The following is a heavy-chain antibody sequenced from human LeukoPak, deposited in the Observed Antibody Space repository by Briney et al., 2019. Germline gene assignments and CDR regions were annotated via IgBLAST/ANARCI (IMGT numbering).Heavy chain of an antibody. CDR2: ISYDGSNK. CDR1: GFTFSSYA. Sequence: GRSLRLSCAASGFTFSSYAMHWVRQAPGKGLEWVAVISYDGSNKYYADSVKGRFTISRDNSKNTLYLQMNSLRAEDTAVYYCARDSAMMAVYWGQGTLVTVSP. J-gene: IGHJ4*02. CDR3: ARDSAMMAVY. V-gene: IGHV3-30-3*01. D-gene: IGHD3-22*01.